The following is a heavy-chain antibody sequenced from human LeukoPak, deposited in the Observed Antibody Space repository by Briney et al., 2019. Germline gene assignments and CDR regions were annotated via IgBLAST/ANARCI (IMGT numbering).Heavy chain of an antibody. CDR3: ARLAAAYHFDY. V-gene: IGHV3-21*01. J-gene: IGHJ4*02. D-gene: IGHD6-13*01. CDR2: ISGSSSYI. Sequence: GGSLRLSCAASGFTFSSYSMNWVRQAPGKGLEWVSSISGSSSYIYYADSVKGRFTISRDNAKNSLYLQMNSLRAEDTAVYYCARLAAAYHFDYWGQGNLVTASS. CDR1: GFTFSSYS.